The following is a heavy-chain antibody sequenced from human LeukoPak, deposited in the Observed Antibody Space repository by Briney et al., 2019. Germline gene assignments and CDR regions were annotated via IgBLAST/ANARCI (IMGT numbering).Heavy chain of an antibody. CDR3: ARKFLYSSISMDV. CDR1: GFTVSSNY. Sequence: PGGSLRLSCAASGFTVSSNYMNWVRQAPGKGLEWVSVIYSGGSTYYADSVKGRFSISRDNSKNTLYLQMNSLRAEDTAVYYCARKFLYSSISMDVGGQGTTVTVPS. CDR2: IYSGGST. D-gene: IGHD6-13*01. J-gene: IGHJ6*02. V-gene: IGHV3-53*01.